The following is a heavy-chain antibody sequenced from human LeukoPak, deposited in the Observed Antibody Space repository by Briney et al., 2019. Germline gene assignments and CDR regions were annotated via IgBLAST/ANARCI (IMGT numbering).Heavy chain of an antibody. D-gene: IGHD6-6*01. J-gene: IGHJ4*02. Sequence: GGSLRLSCAASGFPFSTYSMNWVRQAPGKGLEWVSYITSGSDTMFYADSVKGRFTISRENAENSMYLQMNSLRAEDTAVYYCVTSIAARALTDYWGQGTLVTVSS. CDR3: VTSIAARALTDY. CDR2: ITSGSDTM. CDR1: GFPFSTYS. V-gene: IGHV3-48*04.